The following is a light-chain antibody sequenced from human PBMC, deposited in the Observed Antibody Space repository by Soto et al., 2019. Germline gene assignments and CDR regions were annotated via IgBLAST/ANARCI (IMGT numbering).Light chain of an antibody. V-gene: IGKV3-15*01. J-gene: IGKJ4*01. CDR2: HAS. CDR1: HSVSNN. CDR3: QHYNSWPLT. Sequence: ETVMTQSPASLSVSPGERATLSCRASHSVSNNLAWYQQKPGQAPRLLIYHASTRAPGIPARFSGSGSGTELTLTISSVQSEDSAVYYCQHYNSWPLTFGGGTKVKIK.